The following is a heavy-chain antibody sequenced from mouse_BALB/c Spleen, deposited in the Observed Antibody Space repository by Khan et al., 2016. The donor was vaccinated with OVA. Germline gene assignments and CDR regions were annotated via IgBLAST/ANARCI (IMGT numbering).Heavy chain of an antibody. Sequence: VQLQESGAELVRPGTSVKMSCKAAGYTFTNYWIGWVKQRPGHGLEWIGDTYPGGGYTNYNEKFKGKATLTADTSSSPAYMQISGLTSEDADIDYCARRGAAQATWDYFDYWGQGTTLTVSS. J-gene: IGHJ2*01. CDR1: GYTFTNYW. CDR3: ARRGAAQATWDYFDY. CDR2: TYPGGGYT. D-gene: IGHD3-2*02. V-gene: IGHV1-63*02.